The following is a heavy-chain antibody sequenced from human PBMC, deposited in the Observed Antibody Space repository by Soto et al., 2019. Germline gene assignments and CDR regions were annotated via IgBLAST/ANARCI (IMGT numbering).Heavy chain of an antibody. Sequence: QLHLVQSGAVVKKPGASVTVSCSASGYPVTAYYMHWVRQAPGRGLEWMGGINPATGAAKYTQTFQGRVTMTRDTATSTVFMELSGLTFGDTAVFYWARGGGVGVAGSAAFDMWGQGTLVTVSS. CDR1: GYPVTAYY. V-gene: IGHV1-2*02. J-gene: IGHJ3*02. CDR3: ARGGGVGVAGSAAFDM. CDR2: INPATGAA. D-gene: IGHD3-3*01.